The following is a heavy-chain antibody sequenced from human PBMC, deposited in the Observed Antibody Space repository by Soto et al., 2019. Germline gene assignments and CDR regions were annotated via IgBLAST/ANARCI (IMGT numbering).Heavy chain of an antibody. J-gene: IGHJ4*02. CDR3: ARDVGFDYVN. D-gene: IGHD3-16*01. CDR1: GFSIASYW. Sequence: EVQLVESGGDLVQPGGSLRISCAVSGFSIASYWMSWVRQAPGKGLEWVATTKEDGSEIYYVDSVRGRFTISRDNAENSLYLQMNSLSAEDTAVYFCARDVGFDYVNWGQGTLVTVSS. CDR2: TKEDGSEI. V-gene: IGHV3-7*01.